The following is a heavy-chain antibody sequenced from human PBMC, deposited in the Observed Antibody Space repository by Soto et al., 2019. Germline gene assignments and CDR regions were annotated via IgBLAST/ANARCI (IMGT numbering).Heavy chain of an antibody. V-gene: IGHV3-74*01. D-gene: IGHD2-8*01. CDR3: ARAIISPGVIDY. Sequence: EVQLVESGGGLVQPGGSLRLSCTASGFTFSSYWMHWVRQAPGKRLVWVSRINSDGSTTINADSVKCRFTISRDNAKTKLYLQMNSLRAEETAVYYCARAIISPGVIDYWGQGTLVAVSS. J-gene: IGHJ4*02. CDR1: GFTFSSYW. CDR2: INSDGSTT.